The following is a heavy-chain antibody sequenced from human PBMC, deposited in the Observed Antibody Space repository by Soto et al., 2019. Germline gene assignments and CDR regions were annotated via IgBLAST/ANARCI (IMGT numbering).Heavy chain of an antibody. CDR2: INAGNCNT. CDR3: ARDTGITGIPTQLDY. Sequence: ASVKVSCKASGYTFTSYAMHWVRQAPGQRLEWMGWINAGNCNTKYYADSVKGRFTISRDNSKNTLYLQMNSLRAEDTAVYYCARDTGITGIPTQLDYWGQGTLVTVSS. D-gene: IGHD1-20*01. J-gene: IGHJ4*02. V-gene: IGHV1-3*01. CDR1: GYTFTSYA.